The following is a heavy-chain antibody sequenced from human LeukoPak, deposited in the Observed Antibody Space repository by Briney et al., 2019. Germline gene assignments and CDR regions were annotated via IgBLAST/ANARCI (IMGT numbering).Heavy chain of an antibody. CDR3: TTDQGSTYYDILTIYYMDV. Sequence: GGSLRLSCAASGFTFSNAWMSWVRQAPGKGLEWVGRIKSKTDGGTTDYAAPVKGRFTISRDDSKNTLYLQMNSLKTEDTAVYYCTTDQGSTYYDILTIYYMDVWGKGTTVTVSS. CDR2: IKSKTDGGTT. V-gene: IGHV3-15*01. D-gene: IGHD3-9*01. CDR1: GFTFSNAW. J-gene: IGHJ6*03.